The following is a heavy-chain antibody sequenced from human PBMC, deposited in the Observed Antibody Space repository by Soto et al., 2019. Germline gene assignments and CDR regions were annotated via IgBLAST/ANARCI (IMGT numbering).Heavy chain of an antibody. CDR1: GGSISSYY. J-gene: IGHJ4*02. Sequence: SETLSLTCTVSGGSISSYYWSWIRQPPGKGLEWIGYIYYSGSTNYNPSLKSRVTISVDTSKNQFSLKLSSVTAADTAVYYCARRSITMVRGVIIPHLFDYWGQGTLVTVSS. CDR3: ARRSITMVRGVIIPHLFDY. CDR2: IYYSGST. D-gene: IGHD3-10*01. V-gene: IGHV4-59*08.